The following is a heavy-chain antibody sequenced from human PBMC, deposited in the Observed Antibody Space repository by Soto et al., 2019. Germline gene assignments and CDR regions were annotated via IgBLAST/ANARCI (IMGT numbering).Heavy chain of an antibody. CDR1: GGSISSSNW. Sequence: SETLSLTCAVTGGSISSSNWWTWVRQPPGEGLEWVGEISRSGTTNYKPSLKSRVSISLDKSRNEFSLNLGSVTAADTAMYYCARDSASSGVFTWGQGTMVTVSS. V-gene: IGHV4-4*02. CDR3: ARDSASSGVFT. J-gene: IGHJ3*01. CDR2: ISRSGTT. D-gene: IGHD6-19*01.